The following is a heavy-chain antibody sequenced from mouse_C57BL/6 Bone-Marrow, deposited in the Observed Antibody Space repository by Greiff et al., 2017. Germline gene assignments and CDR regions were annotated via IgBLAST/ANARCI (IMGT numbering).Heavy chain of an antibody. D-gene: IGHD2-2*01. CDR1: GFTFSSYA. CDR2: ISDGGSYT. J-gene: IGHJ4*01. CDR3: ARGGLPYYAMDY. V-gene: IGHV5-4*03. Sequence: EVKLMESGGGLVKPGGSLKLSCAASGFTFSSYAMSWVRQTPEKRLEWVATISDGGSYTYYPDNVKGRFTISRDNAKNNLYLPMSHLKSEDTAMYYCARGGLPYYAMDYWGQGTAVTVSS.